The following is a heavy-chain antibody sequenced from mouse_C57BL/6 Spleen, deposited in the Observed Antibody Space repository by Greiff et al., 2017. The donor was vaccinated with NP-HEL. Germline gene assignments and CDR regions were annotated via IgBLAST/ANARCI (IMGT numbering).Heavy chain of an antibody. D-gene: IGHD4-1*01. Sequence: DVMLVESGGGLVKPGGSLKLSCAASGFTFSDYGMHWVRQAPEKGLEWVAYISSGSSTIYYADTVKGRFTISRDNAKNTLFLQMTSLRSEDTAMYYCARPGTSWYFDVWGTGTTVTVSS. J-gene: IGHJ1*03. V-gene: IGHV5-17*01. CDR3: ARPGTSWYFDV. CDR1: GFTFSDYG. CDR2: ISSGSSTI.